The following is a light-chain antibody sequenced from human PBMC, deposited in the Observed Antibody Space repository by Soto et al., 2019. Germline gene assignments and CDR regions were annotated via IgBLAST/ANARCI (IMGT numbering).Light chain of an antibody. V-gene: IGKV3-20*01. J-gene: IGKJ1*01. CDR3: QQYGRSRA. CDR2: GAS. CDR1: QSVSSSY. Sequence: EIVLTQSPGTLSASPGERDTLSCRASQSVSSSYLAWYQQKPGQAPRLLIYGASSRATGIPDRFSGSGSGTDFTLTISRLEPEDFTVYYCQQYGRSRAFGQGTKVEIK.